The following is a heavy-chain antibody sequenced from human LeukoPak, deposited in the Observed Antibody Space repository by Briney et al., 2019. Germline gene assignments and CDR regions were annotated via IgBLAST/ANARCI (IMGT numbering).Heavy chain of an antibody. CDR1: GFTFSSYA. V-gene: IGHV3-64*01. Sequence: GGSLRLSCAASGFTFSSYAMHWVRQAPGKGLEYVSAISSNGGSTYYANSVKGRFTISRDNSKNTLYLQMGSLRAEDMAVYYCARDPGYCSSTSCYGYFDYWGQGTLVTVSS. CDR3: ARDPGYCSSTSCYGYFDY. D-gene: IGHD2-2*01. J-gene: IGHJ4*02. CDR2: ISSNGGST.